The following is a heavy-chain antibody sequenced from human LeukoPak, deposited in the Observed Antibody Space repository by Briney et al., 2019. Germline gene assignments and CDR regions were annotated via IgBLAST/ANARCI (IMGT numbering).Heavy chain of an antibody. J-gene: IGHJ4*02. Sequence: ASVKVSCKASGYTFTGYYMHWVRQAPGQGLEWMGWINPNSGGTNYAQKFQGRVTMTRDTSISTTYMELSSLRSEDTAVYYCARSRRYGSGSTYNFDYWGQGTLVTVSS. CDR2: INPNSGGT. CDR1: GYTFTGYY. V-gene: IGHV1-2*02. D-gene: IGHD3-10*01. CDR3: ARSRRYGSGSTYNFDY.